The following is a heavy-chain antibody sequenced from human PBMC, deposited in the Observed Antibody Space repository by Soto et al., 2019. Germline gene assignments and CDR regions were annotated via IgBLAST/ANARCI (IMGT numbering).Heavy chain of an antibody. CDR3: ARDFAYFDS. J-gene: IGHJ4*02. CDR1: GGSFKSGSYS. D-gene: IGHD3-3*01. Sequence: QVQLQESGPGLVKPSETLSLTCTVSGGSFKSGSYSWSWIRQPPGKGLEWIGYVYHTGRTSYNPSLKSRFSISMDPSKHQFSLNLDSVTAADTAVYFCARDFAYFDSWGQGALVTVSS. CDR2: VYHTGRT. V-gene: IGHV4-61*01.